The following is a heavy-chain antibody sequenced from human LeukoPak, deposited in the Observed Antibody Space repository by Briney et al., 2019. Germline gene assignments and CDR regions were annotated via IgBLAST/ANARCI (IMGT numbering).Heavy chain of an antibody. J-gene: IGHJ4*02. D-gene: IGHD6-19*01. Sequence: GGSLRLSCAASGFTFSAYAMPWVRQAPGQGLEWVAVISYDGTKTYYADSVKGRFTISRDNSKNTVYLQVSSLRVEDTAVYYCAMTGSAGWYFFDYWGQGTLVTVSS. CDR3: AMTGSAGWYFFDY. CDR2: ISYDGTKT. CDR1: GFTFSAYA. V-gene: IGHV3-30-3*01.